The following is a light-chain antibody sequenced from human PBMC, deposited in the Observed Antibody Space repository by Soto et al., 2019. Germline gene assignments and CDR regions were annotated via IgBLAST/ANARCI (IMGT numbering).Light chain of an antibody. CDR2: DVS. V-gene: IGLV2-14*03. J-gene: IGLJ1*01. CDR3: SSYTSSVAHV. CDR1: SSDVGGYNF. Sequence: QSALTQPASVSGSPGQSITISCTGTSSDVGGYNFVSWYQQHPGEAPKLVMFDVSNRPSGISNRFSGSKSGNTASLTISGLQAEDEADYYCSSYTSSVAHVFGTGTKVTVL.